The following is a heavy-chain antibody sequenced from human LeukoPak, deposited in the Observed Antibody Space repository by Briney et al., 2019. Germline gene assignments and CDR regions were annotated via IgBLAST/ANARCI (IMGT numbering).Heavy chain of an antibody. CDR2: ISSGSSTI. D-gene: IGHD3-10*01. CDR3: ARDIYGSGSYYRYFDY. CDR1: GFTFSGYS. V-gene: IGHV3-48*01. Sequence: GGSLRLSCAASGFTFSGYSMNWVRQAPGKGLEWVSYISSGSSTIYYADSVKGRFTISRDNAKNSLYLQMNSLRAEDTAFYYCARDIYGSGSYYRYFDYWGQGTLVTVSS. J-gene: IGHJ4*02.